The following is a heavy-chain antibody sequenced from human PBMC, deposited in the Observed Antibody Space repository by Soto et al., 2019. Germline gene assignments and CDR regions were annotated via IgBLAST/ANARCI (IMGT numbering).Heavy chain of an antibody. CDR1: GFSFSSYW. D-gene: IGHD2-15*01. Sequence: PGGSLRLSCAASGFSFSSYWMSWVRQAPGKGLQWVANIKQDGSQKYYVDSVKGRFTIYRDNAKNSLYLQMNSLRAEDTAIYYCARNSCSGGSCYNCFDTWGQGTLVTVSS. V-gene: IGHV3-7*03. CDR3: ARNSCSGGSCYNCFDT. J-gene: IGHJ5*02. CDR2: IKQDGSQK.